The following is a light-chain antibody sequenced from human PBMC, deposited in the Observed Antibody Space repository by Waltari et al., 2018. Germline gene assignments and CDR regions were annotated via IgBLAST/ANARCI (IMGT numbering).Light chain of an antibody. CDR3: CSYAHSSRVV. Sequence: QSALTQPASVSGSPGQSITISCTGTSSDVGRYNLVSWYQHYPGKAPKLMIYEGTKRPSGVSNRFSGSKSVNTASLTISGLQAEDEADYHCCSYAHSSRVVFGGGTKVTVL. CDR2: EGT. CDR1: SSDVGRYNL. V-gene: IGLV2-23*01. J-gene: IGLJ2*01.